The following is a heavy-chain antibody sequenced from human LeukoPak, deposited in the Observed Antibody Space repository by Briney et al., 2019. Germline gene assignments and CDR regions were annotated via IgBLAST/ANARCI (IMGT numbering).Heavy chain of an antibody. V-gene: IGHV1-2*02. CDR1: GYTFTGHY. CDR3: AREYPTVTPGYYYYGMDV. Sequence: GASVKVSCKASGYTFTGHYMHWVRQAPGQGLEWMGWINPNSGGTNYAQKFQGRVTMTRDTSISTAYMELSRLRSDDTAVYYCAREYPTVTPGYYYYGMDVWGQGTTVTVSS. D-gene: IGHD4-17*01. J-gene: IGHJ6*02. CDR2: INPNSGGT.